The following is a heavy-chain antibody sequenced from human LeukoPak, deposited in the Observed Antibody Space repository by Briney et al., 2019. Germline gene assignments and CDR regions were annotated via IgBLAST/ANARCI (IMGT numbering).Heavy chain of an antibody. CDR1: GYTFTNYG. D-gene: IGHD2-2*01. V-gene: IGHV1-18*01. Sequence: ASVKVSCKASGYTFTNYGFSWVRQAPGQGLEWMGWISAYNVNTNYAQELQGRVTMTTDTSTSTAYMELRSLRSDDTAVYYCARDAPYCSSTSCYAGRYFDYWGQGTLVTVSS. CDR3: ARDAPYCSSTSCYAGRYFDY. J-gene: IGHJ4*02. CDR2: ISAYNVNT.